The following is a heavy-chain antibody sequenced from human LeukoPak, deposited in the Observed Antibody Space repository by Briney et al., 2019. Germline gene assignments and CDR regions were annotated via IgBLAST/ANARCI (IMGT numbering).Heavy chain of an antibody. J-gene: IGHJ4*02. CDR2: AYYTGSN. V-gene: IGHV4-39*01. CDR3: ARHERTSYCNGGSCELLDD. Sequence: PSETLSLTCTVSGGSISSVTDYWGWIRQPPGKGLEWIGVAYYTGSNYINPSLKRRVTFSVDTSKNQFALKLSSVTAADTAVYYCARHERTSYCNGGSCELLDDWGQGTLVTVSS. D-gene: IGHD2-15*01. CDR1: GGSISSVTDY.